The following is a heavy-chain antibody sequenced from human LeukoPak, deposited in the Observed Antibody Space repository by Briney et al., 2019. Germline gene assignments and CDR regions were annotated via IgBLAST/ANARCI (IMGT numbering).Heavy chain of an antibody. CDR2: IYYSGST. CDR1: GGSISRGDYY. Sequence: SQTLSITCTVSGGSISRGDYYWSWIRQPPGKGLEWIGYIYYSGSTYYNPSLKSRVTISVDTSKNQFSLKLSSVTAADTAVYYCARDQDCSSTSCYSTSGMDVWGKGTTVTVSS. D-gene: IGHD2-2*01. V-gene: IGHV4-30-4*01. J-gene: IGHJ6*04. CDR3: ARDQDCSSTSCYSTSGMDV.